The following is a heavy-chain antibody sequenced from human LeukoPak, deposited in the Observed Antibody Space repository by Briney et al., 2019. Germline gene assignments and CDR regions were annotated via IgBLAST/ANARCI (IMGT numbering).Heavy chain of an antibody. Sequence: PSETLSLTCTVSGGSISSGGYYWSWIRQHPGKGLEWIGYIYYSGSTYYNPSLKSRVTISVDTSKNQFSLKLSSVTAADTAVYYCARDTGIAVAGAYYYYGMDVWGQGTTVTVSS. CDR3: ARDTGIAVAGAYYYYGMDV. CDR2: IYYSGST. J-gene: IGHJ6*02. D-gene: IGHD6-19*01. V-gene: IGHV4-31*03. CDR1: GGSISSGGYY.